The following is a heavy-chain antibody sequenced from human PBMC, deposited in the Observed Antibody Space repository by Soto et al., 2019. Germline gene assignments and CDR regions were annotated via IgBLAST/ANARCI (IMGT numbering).Heavy chain of an antibody. CDR2: SYTSGNT. CDR3: GRGRATAISFVFDY. V-gene: IGHV3-66*01. CDR1: AFTVSSNY. D-gene: IGHD5-18*01. Sequence: EVQVVESGGDLVQPGGSLSLSCAASAFTVSSNYMTWVRPAPGKGLEWVAVSYTSGNTDYADSVKGRFTISRDNSKTAVSLQMTSLRTEDTAVYYCGRGRATAISFVFDYWGQGNLVTVSS. J-gene: IGHJ4*02.